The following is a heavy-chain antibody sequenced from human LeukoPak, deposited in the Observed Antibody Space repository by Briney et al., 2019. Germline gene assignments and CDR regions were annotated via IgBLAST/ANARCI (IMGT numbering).Heavy chain of an antibody. D-gene: IGHD5-24*01. CDR1: GYTFTSYD. CDR3: ARWRRDGYNFAFDI. Sequence: ASVKVSCKASGYTFTSYDINWVRQATGQGLEWMGWMNPNSGNTGYAQKFQGRVIMTRNTSISTAYMELSSLRSEDTAVYYCARWRRDGYNFAFDIWGQGTMVTVSS. V-gene: IGHV1-8*01. CDR2: MNPNSGNT. J-gene: IGHJ3*02.